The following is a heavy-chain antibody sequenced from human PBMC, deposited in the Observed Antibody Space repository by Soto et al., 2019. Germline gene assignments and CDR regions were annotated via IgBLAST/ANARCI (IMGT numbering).Heavy chain of an antibody. D-gene: IGHD3-3*01. CDR3: ARGVRYYDFWSGYLGPDYYYMDV. J-gene: IGHJ6*03. CDR1: GFTFSDYY. Sequence: GGSLRLSCAASGFTFSDYYMSWIRQAPGKGLEWVSYISSSGSTIYYADSVKGRFTISRDNTKNSLYLQMNSLRAEDTAVYYCARGVRYYDFWSGYLGPDYYYMDVWGKGTTVTVSS. V-gene: IGHV3-11*01. CDR2: ISSSGSTI.